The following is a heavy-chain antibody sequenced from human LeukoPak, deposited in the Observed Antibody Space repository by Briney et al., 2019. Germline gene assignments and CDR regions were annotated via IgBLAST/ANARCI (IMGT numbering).Heavy chain of an antibody. Sequence: GGSLRLSCEASGITFSTSDMHWVRQAPGKGLEWVSVIGTAGDTYYADSVKGRFTISRENAKNSLYLQMNSLRAGDTAVYYCARGSVRVGMDVWGQGTTVTVSS. CDR3: ARGSVRVGMDV. J-gene: IGHJ6*02. CDR1: GITFSTSD. V-gene: IGHV3-13*01. D-gene: IGHD6-13*01. CDR2: IGTAGDT.